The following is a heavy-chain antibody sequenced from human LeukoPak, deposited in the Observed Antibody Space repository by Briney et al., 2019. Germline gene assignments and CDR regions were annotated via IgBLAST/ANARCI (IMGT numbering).Heavy chain of an antibody. D-gene: IGHD3-3*01. CDR2: IYHSGST. V-gene: IGHV4-38-2*01. CDR3: ARLDFPTYYFDY. CDR1: GYSISSGYY. J-gene: IGHJ4*02. Sequence: SETLSLTCAVSGYSISSGYYWGWIRQPPGKGVEWIGSIYHSGSTYYNPSLKSRVTISVDTSKNQFSLKLSSVTAADTAVYYCARLDFPTYYFDYWGQGTLVTVSS.